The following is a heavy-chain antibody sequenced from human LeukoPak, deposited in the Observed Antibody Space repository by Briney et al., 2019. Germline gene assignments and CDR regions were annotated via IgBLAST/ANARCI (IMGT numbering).Heavy chain of an antibody. CDR3: ARGSYYYDSSGYLVWDDY. J-gene: IGHJ4*02. CDR2: IYYSGST. CDR1: GGSISSGDYY. Sequence: SQTLSLTCTVSGGSISSGDYYWSWIRQPPGKGLEWIGYIYYSGSTNYNPSLKSRVTISVDTSKNQFSLKLSSVTAADTAVYYCARGSYYYDSSGYLVWDDYWGQGTLVTVSS. V-gene: IGHV4-61*08. D-gene: IGHD3-22*01.